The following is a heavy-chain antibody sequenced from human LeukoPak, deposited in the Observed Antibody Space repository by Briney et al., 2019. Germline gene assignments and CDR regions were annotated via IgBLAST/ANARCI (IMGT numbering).Heavy chain of an antibody. Sequence: HPGGSLRLSCAASGFTFSSYSMNWVRQAPGKGLEWVANIKQDGSEKYYVDSVKGRFTISRDNAKNSLYLQMNSLRAEDTAVYYCASSGIRKYYFDYWGQGTLVTVSS. CDR1: GFTFSSYS. D-gene: IGHD6-13*01. V-gene: IGHV3-7*03. CDR2: IKQDGSEK. J-gene: IGHJ4*02. CDR3: ASSGIRKYYFDY.